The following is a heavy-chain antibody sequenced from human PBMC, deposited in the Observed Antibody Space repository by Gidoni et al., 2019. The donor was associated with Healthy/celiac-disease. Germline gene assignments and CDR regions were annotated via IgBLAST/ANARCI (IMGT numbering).Heavy chain of an antibody. CDR3: AKSGSVAGTPYYYYYYMDV. D-gene: IGHD6-19*01. CDR2: ISGSGGST. J-gene: IGHJ6*03. Sequence: EVQLLESGGGLVQPGGSLRLSCAASGFTFSSYAMSWVRQAPGKGLEWVSAISGSGGSTYYADSVKGRFTISRDNSKNTLYLRMNSLRAEDTAVYYCAKSGSVAGTPYYYYYYMDVWGKGTTVTVSS. CDR1: GFTFSSYA. V-gene: IGHV3-23*01.